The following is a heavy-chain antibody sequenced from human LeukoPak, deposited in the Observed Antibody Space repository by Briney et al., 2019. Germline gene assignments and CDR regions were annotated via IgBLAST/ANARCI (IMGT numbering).Heavy chain of an antibody. V-gene: IGHV4-4*07. CDR3: ARVGKHSSVYYLFDY. D-gene: IGHD3-22*01. CDR1: GGSISSYY. CDR2: IYTSGST. Sequence: SETLSLTCTVSGGSISSYYWSWIRQPAGKGLEWIGRIYTSGSTNYNPSLKSRVTMSVDTSKNQFSLKLSSVTAADTAVYYCARVGKHSSVYYLFDYWGQGTLVTVSS. J-gene: IGHJ4*02.